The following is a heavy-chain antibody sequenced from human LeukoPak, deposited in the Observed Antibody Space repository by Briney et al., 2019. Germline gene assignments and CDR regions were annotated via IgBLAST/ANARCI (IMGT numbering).Heavy chain of an antibody. D-gene: IGHD1-26*01. Sequence: GGSLRLSCAAAGLTFRSYAMTWVRQAPGKGLELVSSIGGRGGGAYYANSVKGRFTISRDNSKNTLYLQMNRLRAEDTAVYYCAKDLIAGSTRWFDPWGQGTLVTVSS. V-gene: IGHV3-23*01. CDR3: AKDLIAGSTRWFDP. CDR2: IGGRGGGA. J-gene: IGHJ5*02. CDR1: GLTFRSYA.